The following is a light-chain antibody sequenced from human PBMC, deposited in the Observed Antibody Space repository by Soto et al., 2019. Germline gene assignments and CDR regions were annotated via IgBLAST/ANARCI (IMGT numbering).Light chain of an antibody. Sequence: EIVLTQSPTTLSLSPGERATLSCRASQSVSSYFAWYQQKPGQAPRLLIYDASTRAAGLPARFSGSGSGTDFTLTISSLEPEDFAVYYCQQRSDWPLTFGGGTKVEIK. CDR3: QQRSDWPLT. CDR1: QSVSSY. V-gene: IGKV3-11*01. J-gene: IGKJ4*01. CDR2: DAS.